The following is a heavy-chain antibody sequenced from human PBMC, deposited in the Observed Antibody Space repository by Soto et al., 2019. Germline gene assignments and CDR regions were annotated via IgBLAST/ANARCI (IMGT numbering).Heavy chain of an antibody. CDR2: ISSSSSHI. V-gene: IGHV3-21*01. D-gene: IGHD3-10*01. CDR3: ARDFSPDGSGITLVAFDI. J-gene: IGHJ3*02. Sequence: GGSLRLSCAASGFTFSSYSMNWVRQAPGKGLEWVSSISSSSSHIYYADSVKGRFTISRDNAKNSLYLQMNSLRAEDTAVYYCARDFSPDGSGITLVAFDIWGQGTMVTVSS. CDR1: GFTFSSYS.